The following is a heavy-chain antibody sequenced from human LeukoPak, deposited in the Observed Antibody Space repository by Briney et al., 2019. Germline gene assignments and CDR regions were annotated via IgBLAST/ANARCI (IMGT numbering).Heavy chain of an antibody. CDR3: ASGWEAGSGSYFYFDY. D-gene: IGHD3-10*01. V-gene: IGHV1-46*02. CDR1: GYSFNTYY. Sequence: GASVKVSCKASGYSFNTYYMHWVRQAPGQGLEWMGVVNPSDASTTYAQNFQGRVTMTRDPSTSTVYMQLNSLRSEDTAVYFCASGWEAGSGSYFYFDYWGQGTLVIVSS. CDR2: VNPSDAST. J-gene: IGHJ4*02.